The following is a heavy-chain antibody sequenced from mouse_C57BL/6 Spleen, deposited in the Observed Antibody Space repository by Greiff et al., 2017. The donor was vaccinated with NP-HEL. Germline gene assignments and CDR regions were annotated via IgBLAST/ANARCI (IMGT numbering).Heavy chain of an antibody. D-gene: IGHD1-1*01. J-gene: IGHJ1*03. CDR1: GYAFSSYW. CDR3: ATYGSGDWYFDV. V-gene: IGHV1-80*01. CDR2: IYPGDGDT. Sequence: VQLQQSGAELVKPGASVKISCKASGYAFSSYWMNWVKQRPGTGLEWIGQIYPGDGDTNYNGKFKGKATLTADKSSSTAYMQLSSLTSEDSAVYFCATYGSGDWYFDVWGTGTTVTVSS.